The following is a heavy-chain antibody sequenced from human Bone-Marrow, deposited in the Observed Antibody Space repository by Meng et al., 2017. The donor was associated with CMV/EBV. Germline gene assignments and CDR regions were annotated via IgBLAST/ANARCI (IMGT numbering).Heavy chain of an antibody. CDR1: GGTFSSYA. V-gene: IGHV1-69*05. D-gene: IGHD6-13*01. Sequence: SVKVSCKASGGTFSSYAISWVRQAPGQGLEWMGGIIPIFGTANYAQKFQGRVTITTDESTSTAYMELSSLRSEDTAVYYCARDGRHSSSWTPWFDPWGQGTLVTASS. J-gene: IGHJ5*02. CDR2: IIPIFGTA. CDR3: ARDGRHSSSWTPWFDP.